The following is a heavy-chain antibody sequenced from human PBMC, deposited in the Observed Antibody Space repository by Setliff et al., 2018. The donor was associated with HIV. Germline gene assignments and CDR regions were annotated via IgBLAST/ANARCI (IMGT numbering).Heavy chain of an antibody. J-gene: IGHJ4*02. Sequence: ASVKVSCKASGGTFSSYAISWVRQAPGQGPEWMGIINPTSGNTTYAQNFQGRVTLTRDTSTSTVYMELSRLKSEDTAVYYCARSVFYGVAATHFDFWGQGTLVTVSS. CDR1: GGTFSSYA. D-gene: IGHD2-15*01. V-gene: IGHV1-46*01. CDR3: ARSVFYGVAATHFDF. CDR2: INPTSGNT.